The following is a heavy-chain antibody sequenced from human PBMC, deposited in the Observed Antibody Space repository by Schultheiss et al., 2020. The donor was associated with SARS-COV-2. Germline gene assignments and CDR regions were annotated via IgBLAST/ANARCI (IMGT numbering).Heavy chain of an antibody. Sequence: SQTLSLTCGVDGGPFTAYYWAWIRQPPGKGLEWIGEINHSGNTYYNPSLKSRVTISIDTSKNQFSLNLTSVTAADTAVYYCARGRTRAFAVVKNGMDVWGQGTTVTVSS. CDR2: INHSGNT. J-gene: IGHJ6*02. CDR1: GGPFTAYY. D-gene: IGHD3-3*01. CDR3: ARGRTRAFAVVKNGMDV. V-gene: IGHV4-34*01.